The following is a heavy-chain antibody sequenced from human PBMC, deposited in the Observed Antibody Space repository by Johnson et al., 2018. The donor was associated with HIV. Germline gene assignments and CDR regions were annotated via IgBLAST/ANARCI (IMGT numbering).Heavy chain of an antibody. CDR1: GFTFDDYG. V-gene: IGHV3-20*04. CDR3: AKDRGSPGIPAAFDI. CDR2: INWNGGST. J-gene: IGHJ3*02. Sequence: VQLVESGGGVVRPGGSLRLSCAASGFTFDDYGMSWVRQAPGKGLEWVSGINWNGGSTGYADSVKGRYTISRDNSKNTLYRQINSLKVEDTAGYYCAKDRGSPGIPAAFDIWGQGTMVTVSS. D-gene: IGHD1-26*01.